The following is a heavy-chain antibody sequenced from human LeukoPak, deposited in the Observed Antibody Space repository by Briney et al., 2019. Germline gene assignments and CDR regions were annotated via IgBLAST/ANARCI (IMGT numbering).Heavy chain of an antibody. CDR3: ARKGGYYDSSGYYYDYDAFDI. J-gene: IGHJ3*02. D-gene: IGHD3-22*01. Sequence: PSETLSLACAVSGGSISSSDWWSWVRQPPGKGLEWIGEIYHGGSTNYNPSLKSRVTISVDKSKNQFSLKLSSVTAADTAVYYCARKGGYYDSSGYYYDYDAFDIWGQGTMVTVSS. CDR2: IYHGGST. V-gene: IGHV4-4*02. CDR1: GGSISSSDW.